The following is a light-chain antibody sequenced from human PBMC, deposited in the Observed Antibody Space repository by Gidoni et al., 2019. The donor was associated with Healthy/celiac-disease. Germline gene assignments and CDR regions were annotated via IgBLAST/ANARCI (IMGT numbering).Light chain of an antibody. Sequence: EIVMTQSPATLSVSPGERATLSCRASQSVSSNLAWYQQKPGQAPRLLIYGASTRATGIPARFSGSGSGTEFTLTIGSLQSEDFAVYYCQQYNNWPPEITFXXXTRLEIK. CDR3: QQYNNWPPEIT. CDR1: QSVSSN. V-gene: IGKV3-15*01. J-gene: IGKJ5*01. CDR2: GAS.